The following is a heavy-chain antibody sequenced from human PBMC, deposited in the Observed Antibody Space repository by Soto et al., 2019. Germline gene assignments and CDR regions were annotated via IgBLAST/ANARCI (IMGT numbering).Heavy chain of an antibody. CDR2: IYYSGST. J-gene: IGHJ6*03. V-gene: IGHV4-59*01. CDR3: ARVARSTWGYYYYYYMDV. CDR1: GGSISSYY. D-gene: IGHD7-27*01. Sequence: SETLSLTCTVSGGSISSYYWSWIRQPPGKGLEWIGYIYYSGSTNYNPSLKSRVTISVDTSKNQFSLKLSSVTAADTAVYYCARVARSTWGYYYYYYMDVWGKGTTVTVSS.